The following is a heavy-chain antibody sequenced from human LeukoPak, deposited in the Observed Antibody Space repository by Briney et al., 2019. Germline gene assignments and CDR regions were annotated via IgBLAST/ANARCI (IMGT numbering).Heavy chain of an antibody. CDR2: INTNTGNP. J-gene: IGHJ6*03. D-gene: IGHD6-13*01. Sequence: GASVKVSCKASGYTFTSYAMNWVRQAPGQGLEWMGWINTNTGNPTYAQGFTGRFVFSLDTSVSTAYLQISSLKAEDTAVYYCARDGYSSWAPDYYYMDVWGKGTTVTVSS. CDR1: GYTFTSYA. CDR3: ARDGYSSWAPDYYYMDV. V-gene: IGHV7-4-1*02.